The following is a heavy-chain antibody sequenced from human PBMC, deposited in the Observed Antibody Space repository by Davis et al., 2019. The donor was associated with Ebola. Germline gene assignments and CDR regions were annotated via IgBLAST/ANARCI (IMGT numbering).Heavy chain of an antibody. J-gene: IGHJ6*02. Sequence: SETLSLTCAVYGGSFSGYYWSWIRQPPGKGLEWIGEINHSGSTNYNPSPKSRVTISVDTSKNQFSLKLSSVTAADTAVYYCARERGSSSSTYYYYYGMDVWGQGTTVTVSS. V-gene: IGHV4-34*01. CDR1: GGSFSGYY. CDR3: ARERGSSSSTYYYYYGMDV. CDR2: INHSGST. D-gene: IGHD6-6*01.